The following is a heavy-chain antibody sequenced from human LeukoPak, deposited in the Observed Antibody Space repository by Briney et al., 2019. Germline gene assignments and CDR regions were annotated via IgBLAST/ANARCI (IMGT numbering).Heavy chain of an antibody. CDR3: ARRPSHVMMVVIDYYYMDV. Sequence: SETLSLTCTVSGGSISSSSHYWGWVRQPPGKGLEWIGSISYSGNTYYNPSLKSRVTISVDTSKNHFSLKLSSVTAADTAVYYCARRPSHVMMVVIDYYYMDVWGKGTTVTVSS. CDR1: GGSISSSSHY. D-gene: IGHD3-22*01. CDR2: ISYSGNT. V-gene: IGHV4-39*01. J-gene: IGHJ6*03.